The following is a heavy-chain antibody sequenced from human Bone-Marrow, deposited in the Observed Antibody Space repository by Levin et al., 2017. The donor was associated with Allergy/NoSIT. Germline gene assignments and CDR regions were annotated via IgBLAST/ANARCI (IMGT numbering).Heavy chain of an antibody. CDR1: GFTFSSYS. CDR3: ARVITFGGVIGPNVWDV. Sequence: LSLTCAASGFTFSSYSMNWVRQAPGKGLEWVSSISSSSSYIYYADSVKGRFTISRDKAKNSLYLQMNSLRAEDTAVYYCARVITFGGVIGPNVWDVWGQGTTVTVSS. V-gene: IGHV3-21*01. CDR2: ISSSSSYI. D-gene: IGHD3-16*02. J-gene: IGHJ6*02.